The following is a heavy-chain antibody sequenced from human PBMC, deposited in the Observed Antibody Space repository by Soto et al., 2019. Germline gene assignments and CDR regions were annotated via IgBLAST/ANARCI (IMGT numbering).Heavy chain of an antibody. D-gene: IGHD7-27*01. Sequence: QVQLQESGPGLVKPSQTLSLTCTVSGGSISSGGYYWSWIRQHPGKGLEWIGYIYYSGSTYYNPSLKSRVTLSVDTSKNQYSLKLSSVTAADTAVYYCARSEDAGEIGVYWLDPWGQGTLVTVSS. CDR3: ARSEDAGEIGVYWLDP. CDR1: GGSISSGGYY. CDR2: IYYSGST. J-gene: IGHJ5*02. V-gene: IGHV4-31*03.